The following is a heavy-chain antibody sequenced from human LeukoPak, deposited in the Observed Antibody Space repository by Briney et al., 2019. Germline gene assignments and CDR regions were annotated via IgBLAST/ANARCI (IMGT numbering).Heavy chain of an antibody. CDR3: ARGAGYSREVNYYHYKDV. CDR2: IFASGST. D-gene: IGHD5-12*01. CDR1: GGSISTNY. Sequence: PSETLSLTCTVSGGSISTNYWSWIRQPAGKGLEWIGRIFASGSTNYNPSLKSRVTMSVDTSKNQFSLKLTSVTAADTAVYYCARGAGYSREVNYYHYKDVWGKGTTVTVSS. V-gene: IGHV4-4*07. J-gene: IGHJ6*03.